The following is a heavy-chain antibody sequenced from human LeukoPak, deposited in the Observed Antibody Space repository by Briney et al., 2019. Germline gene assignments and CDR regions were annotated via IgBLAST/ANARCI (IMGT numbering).Heavy chain of an antibody. Sequence: GASVKVSCKASGGTFSSYAISWVRQAPGQGLEWMGGIIPIFGTANYAQKFQGGVTITADESTSTAYMELSSLRSEDTAVYYCARAFTYDFWSKYYYYGMDVWGQGTTATVSS. CDR3: ARAFTYDFWSKYYYYGMDV. CDR2: IIPIFGTA. D-gene: IGHD3-3*01. J-gene: IGHJ6*02. V-gene: IGHV1-69*13. CDR1: GGTFSSYA.